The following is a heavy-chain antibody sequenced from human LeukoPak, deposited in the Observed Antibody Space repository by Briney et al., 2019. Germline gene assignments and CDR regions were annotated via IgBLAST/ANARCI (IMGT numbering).Heavy chain of an antibody. V-gene: IGHV3-53*05. Sequence: GGSLRLSCAASGFTVSNKYMSWVRQAPGKGLEWVSTIYSDGRTYYADSVKGRFTVSRDNSKNTVYLHMNSLRVDDTALYYCAREGGRVAPGTFDYWGQGTLVTVSS. J-gene: IGHJ4*02. CDR2: IYSDGRT. D-gene: IGHD6-13*01. CDR1: GFTVSNKY. CDR3: AREGGRVAPGTFDY.